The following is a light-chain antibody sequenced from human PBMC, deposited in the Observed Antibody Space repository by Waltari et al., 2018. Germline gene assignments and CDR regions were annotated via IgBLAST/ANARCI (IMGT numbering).Light chain of an antibody. CDR2: DDN. J-gene: IGLJ3*02. CDR3: SSYAGNSIWL. CDR1: TSAVGRFHL. V-gene: IGLV2-23*01. Sequence: QPALPHPGLASGFPGQSVPISFTVTTSAVGRFHLYSWYQQHPAKATTLMIYDDNKQPSGVSIRFSGSKYGNTAYLTISGLQAEDEAHYYCSSYAGNSIWLFGGGNELTVI.